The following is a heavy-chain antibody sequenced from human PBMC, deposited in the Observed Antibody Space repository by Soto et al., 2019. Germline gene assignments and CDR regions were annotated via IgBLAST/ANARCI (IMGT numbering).Heavy chain of an antibody. J-gene: IGHJ6*02. V-gene: IGHV3-23*01. CDR1: GFTFSSYA. CDR2: ISGSGGST. D-gene: IGHD1-7*01. CDR3: ARVTGTTLYYYYGMDV. Sequence: PGGSLRLSCAASGFTFSSYAMSWVRQAPGKGLEWVSAISGSGGSTYYADSVKGRFTISRDNSKNTLYLQMNSLRAEDTAVYYCARVTGTTLYYYYGMDVWGQGTTVTVS.